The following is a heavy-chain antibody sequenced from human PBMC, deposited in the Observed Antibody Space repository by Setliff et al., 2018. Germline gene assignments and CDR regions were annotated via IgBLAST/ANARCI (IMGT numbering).Heavy chain of an antibody. CDR1: GGSISPYF. J-gene: IGHJ6*02. CDR2: IYHNGNT. V-gene: IGHV4-59*01. Sequence: LSLTCTVSGGSISPYFWSWIRQPPGKGLEWIGYIYHNGNTNFNPSLKTRVTMSVDTSKNQFALNLRSVTAADTAVCYCVRDRTAYSYGLDVWGQGTTVTVSS. D-gene: IGHD5-18*01. CDR3: VRDRTAYSYGLDV.